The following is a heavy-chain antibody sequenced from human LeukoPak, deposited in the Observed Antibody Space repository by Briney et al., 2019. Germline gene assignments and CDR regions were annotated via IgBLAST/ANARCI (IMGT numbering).Heavy chain of an antibody. CDR1: GGSISSYY. CDR3: ARDGGIAVAGIIDY. J-gene: IGHJ4*02. CDR2: IYYSGST. D-gene: IGHD6-19*01. V-gene: IGHV4-30-4*01. Sequence: PSETLSLTCTVSGGSISSYYWSWIRQPPGKGLEWIGYIYYSGSTYYNPSLKSRVTISVDTSKNQFTLKLSSVTAADTAVYYCARDGGIAVAGIIDYWGQGTLVTVSS.